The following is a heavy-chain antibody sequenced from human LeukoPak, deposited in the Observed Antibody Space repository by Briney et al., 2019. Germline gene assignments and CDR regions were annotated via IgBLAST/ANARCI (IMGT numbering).Heavy chain of an antibody. Sequence: GGSLRLSCAASGFTFSHSAMSSVRQAPGKGLEWISPISGSGSDTNYADSVRGRLIISRDNSKNTLFLQMNSLRAADTAVYYCARGVYLAPQFDFGGQGTLVTVSP. CDR2: ISGSGSDT. CDR3: ARGVYLAPQFDF. V-gene: IGHV3-23*01. D-gene: IGHD2-8*01. J-gene: IGHJ4*02. CDR1: GFTFSHSA.